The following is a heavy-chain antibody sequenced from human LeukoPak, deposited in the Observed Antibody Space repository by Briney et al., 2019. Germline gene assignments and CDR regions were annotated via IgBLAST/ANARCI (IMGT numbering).Heavy chain of an antibody. CDR2: INWNGGST. Sequence: GGSLRLSCAASGFTFDDYGMSWVRHAPGKGLEWVSGINWNGGSTVYADSVKGRFTISRDNAKNSLYLQMNSLRAEDTALYYCARGLAYYYDSSGCYYESYFDYWGQGTLVTVSS. V-gene: IGHV3-20*04. CDR1: GFTFDDYG. CDR3: ARGLAYYYDSSGCYYESYFDY. J-gene: IGHJ4*02. D-gene: IGHD3-22*01.